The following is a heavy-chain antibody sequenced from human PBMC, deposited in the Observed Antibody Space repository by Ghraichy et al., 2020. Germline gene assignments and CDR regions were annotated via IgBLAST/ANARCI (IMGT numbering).Heavy chain of an antibody. CDR3: ARGEYYDVLTGVKYYFDY. Sequence: SETLSLTCAVYGVSFSGYYWSWIRQPPGKGPEWIGEINDNGSTNYNPSLKSRVTISIDTSKNQFSLKLSSVTAADTAVYYCARGEYYDVLTGVKYYFDYWGQGTLVTVSS. V-gene: IGHV4-34*01. CDR2: INDNGST. D-gene: IGHD3-9*01. J-gene: IGHJ4*02. CDR1: GVSFSGYY.